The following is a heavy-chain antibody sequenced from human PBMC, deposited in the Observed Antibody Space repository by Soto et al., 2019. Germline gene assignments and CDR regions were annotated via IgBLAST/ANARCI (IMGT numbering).Heavy chain of an antibody. J-gene: IGHJ4*02. Sequence: QVQLVESGGGVVQPGRSLRLSCAASGFTFSSYGMHWVRQAPGKGLEWVAVISYDGSNKYYADSVKGRFTISRDNSKNTLYLQMNSLRAEDTAVYYCAKDLGGWELLVDYWGQGTLVTVSS. CDR3: AKDLGGWELLVDY. V-gene: IGHV3-30*18. CDR1: GFTFSSYG. CDR2: ISYDGSNK. D-gene: IGHD1-26*01.